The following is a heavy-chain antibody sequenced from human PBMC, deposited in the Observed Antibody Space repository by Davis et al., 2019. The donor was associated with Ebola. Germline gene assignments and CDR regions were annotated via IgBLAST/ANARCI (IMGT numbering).Heavy chain of an antibody. J-gene: IGHJ4*02. CDR3: ASYSSGGY. V-gene: IGHV7-4-1*02. Sequence: ASVKVSCKASGYSFTTYGMNWVRQAPGQGLEWMGWININTGNPTYAQGFTGRFVFSLDTSVSTAYLQITSLKAEDTAVYYCASYSSGGYWGQGTLVTVSS. CDR1: GYSFTTYG. CDR2: ININTGNP. D-gene: IGHD6-25*01.